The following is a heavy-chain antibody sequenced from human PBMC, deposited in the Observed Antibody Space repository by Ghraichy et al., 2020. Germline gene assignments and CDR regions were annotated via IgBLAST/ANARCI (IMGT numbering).Heavy chain of an antibody. D-gene: IGHD2-15*01. J-gene: IGHJ6*02. V-gene: IGHV3-7*01. CDR1: GFTFSSYW. CDR2: IKQDGSEK. CDR3: ASTRGYYDYYGMDV. Sequence: GGSLRLSCAASGFTFSSYWMSWVRQAPGKGLEWVANIKQDGSEKYYVDSVKGRFTISRDNAKNSLYLQMNSLRAEDTAVYYCASTRGYYDYYGMDVWGQGTTVTVSS.